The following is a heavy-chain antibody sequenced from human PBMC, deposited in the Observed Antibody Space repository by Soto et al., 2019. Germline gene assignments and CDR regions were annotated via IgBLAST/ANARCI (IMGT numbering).Heavy chain of an antibody. V-gene: IGHV4-31*03. CDR2: IYYSGST. Sequence: QVQLQESGPGLVKPSQTLSLTCTVSGGSISSGGYYWSWIRQHPGKGLEWIGYIYYSGSTYYNPSLKRRLTXXVXTXXNQFSLKLSSVTAADTAVYYCAKTERGRFGELFDYWGQGTLVTVSS. CDR1: GGSISSGGYY. D-gene: IGHD3-10*01. J-gene: IGHJ4*02. CDR3: AKTERGRFGELFDY.